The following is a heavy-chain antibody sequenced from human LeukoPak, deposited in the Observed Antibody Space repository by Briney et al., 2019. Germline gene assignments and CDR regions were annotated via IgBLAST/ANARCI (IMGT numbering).Heavy chain of an antibody. CDR3: ARVTCDSSGYPFDY. CDR1: GGSISSGGYY. D-gene: IGHD3-22*01. V-gene: IGHV4-31*03. Sequence: SETLSLTCTVSGGSISSGGYYWSWIRQHPGKGLEWIGYIYYSGSTYYNPSLKSRVTISVDTSKNQFSLKLSSVTAADTAVYYCARVTCDSSGYPFDYWGQGTLVTVSS. J-gene: IGHJ4*02. CDR2: IYYSGST.